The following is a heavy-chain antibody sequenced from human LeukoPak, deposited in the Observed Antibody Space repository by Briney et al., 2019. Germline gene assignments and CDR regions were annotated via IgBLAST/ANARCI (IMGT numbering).Heavy chain of an antibody. D-gene: IGHD2-2*01. J-gene: IGHJ4*02. Sequence: PGGSLRLSCAASGFTFSSYSMNWVRQAPGKGLEWVSSISSSSTYIYYADSMKGRFTISRDNAKNSLYLQMNSLRAEDTALYYCASGQDKGSYQLLPYYFDYWGQGTLVTVSS. V-gene: IGHV3-21*04. CDR1: GFTFSSYS. CDR3: ASGQDKGSYQLLPYYFDY. CDR2: ISSSSTYI.